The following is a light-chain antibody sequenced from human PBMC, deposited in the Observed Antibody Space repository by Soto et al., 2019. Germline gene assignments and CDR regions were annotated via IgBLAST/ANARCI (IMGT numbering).Light chain of an antibody. CDR2: EVS. J-gene: IGLJ3*02. CDR1: SSDVGNYNY. CDR3: SSFTSVNTWV. Sequence: QSALTQPASVSGSPGQSITISCTGTSSDVGNYNYVSWYQQHPGKAPTVIISEVSNRPSGISNRFSGSKSGNTASLTISGLQAEDEADYYCSSFTSVNTWVFGGGTKVTVL. V-gene: IGLV2-14*01.